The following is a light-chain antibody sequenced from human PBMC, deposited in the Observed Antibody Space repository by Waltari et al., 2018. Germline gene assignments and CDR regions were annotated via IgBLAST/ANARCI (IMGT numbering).Light chain of an antibody. V-gene: IGLV1-44*01. CDR2: SNK. CDR1: TSNIGGNT. Sequence: QAVLTQPPSVSGAPGQRVTISRSGSTSNIGGNTVSWCRQFPGRAPKLLIYSNKRRPSGAPVRFSGSKSGTSASLDISGLQSEDEADYYCASWDDSLDGWVFGGGTKLTVL. CDR3: ASWDDSLDGWV. J-gene: IGLJ2*01.